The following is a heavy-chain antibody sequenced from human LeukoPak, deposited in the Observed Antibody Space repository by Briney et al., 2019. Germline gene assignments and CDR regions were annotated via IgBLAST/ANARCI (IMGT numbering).Heavy chain of an antibody. CDR2: INHSGST. CDR3: ARGLIDGTMVRRARANWFDP. Sequence: SETLSLTCAVYGGSFSGYYWSWIRQPPGKGLEWIGEINHSGSTNYNPSLKSRVTISVDTSKNQFSLKLSSVTAADTAVYYCARGLIDGTMVRRARANWFDPWGQGTLVTVSS. J-gene: IGHJ5*02. D-gene: IGHD3-10*01. V-gene: IGHV4-34*01. CDR1: GGSFSGYY.